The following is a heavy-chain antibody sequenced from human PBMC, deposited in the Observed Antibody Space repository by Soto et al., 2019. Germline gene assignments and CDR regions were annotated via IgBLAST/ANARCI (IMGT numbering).Heavy chain of an antibody. J-gene: IGHJ6*02. V-gene: IGHV3-30*18. Sequence: GGSLRLSCAASGFTFSSYGMHWVRQAPGKGLEWVAVISYDGSNKYYADSVKGRFTISRDNSKNTLYLQMNSLRAEDTAVYYCAKEGPGLWFGELFSSYYYGMDVWGQGTTVTVSS. CDR2: ISYDGSNK. CDR1: GFTFSSYG. CDR3: AKEGPGLWFGELFSSYYYGMDV. D-gene: IGHD3-10*01.